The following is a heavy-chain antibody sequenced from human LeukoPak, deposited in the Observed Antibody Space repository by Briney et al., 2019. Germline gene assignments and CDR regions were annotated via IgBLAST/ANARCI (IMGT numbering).Heavy chain of an antibody. D-gene: IGHD6-13*01. CDR3: ARYSSSWYQGV. V-gene: IGHV1-18*01. CDR2: ISAYNGNT. Sequence: ASVKVSCKASGYTFNSYGFSWVRQAPGQGLEWLGWISAYNGNTNYAQKLQGRVTMTTDTSTSTAYMELRSLRSDDTAVYYCARYSSSWYQGVWGQGTLVTVSS. J-gene: IGHJ4*02. CDR1: GYTFNSYG.